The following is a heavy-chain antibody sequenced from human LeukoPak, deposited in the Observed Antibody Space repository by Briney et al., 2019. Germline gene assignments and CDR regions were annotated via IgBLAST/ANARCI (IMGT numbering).Heavy chain of an antibody. Sequence: GGSLRLSCAASGFTFSSYAMSWVRQAPGKGLEWVSGISGSGGSTYYADSVKGRFTISRDNSKNTLYLQMNSLRAEDTAVYYCAKSIAVAGTGYFDHWGQGTPVTVSS. V-gene: IGHV3-23*01. D-gene: IGHD6-19*01. CDR3: AKSIAVAGTGYFDH. CDR1: GFTFSSYA. CDR2: ISGSGGST. J-gene: IGHJ4*02.